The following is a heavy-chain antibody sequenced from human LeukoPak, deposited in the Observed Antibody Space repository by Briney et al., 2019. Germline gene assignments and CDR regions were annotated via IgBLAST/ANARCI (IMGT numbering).Heavy chain of an antibody. D-gene: IGHD6-13*01. J-gene: IGHJ4*02. CDR2: ISGSGGST. Sequence: GGSLRLSCAASGFTFSSYAMSWVRQAPGKGLEWVSAISGSGGSTYYADSVKGRFTIPRDNSKNTLYLQMNSLRAEDTAVYYCAKDRRDSSSWRPFYYFDYWGQGTLVTVSS. CDR1: GFTFSSYA. CDR3: AKDRRDSSSWRPFYYFDY. V-gene: IGHV3-23*01.